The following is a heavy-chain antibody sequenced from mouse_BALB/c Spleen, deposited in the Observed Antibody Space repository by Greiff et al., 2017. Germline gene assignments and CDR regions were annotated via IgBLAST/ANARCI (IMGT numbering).Heavy chain of an antibody. Sequence: VQVVESGPGLVAPSQSLSITCTVSGFSLTSYDISWIRQPPGKGLEWLGVIWTGGGTNYNSAFMSRLSISKDNSKSQVFLKMNSLQTDDTAIYYCVRYGNYAYYFDYWGQGTTLTVSS. CDR3: VRYGNYAYYFDY. D-gene: IGHD2-10*02. J-gene: IGHJ2*01. CDR2: IWTGGGT. V-gene: IGHV2-9-2*01. CDR1: GFSLTSYD.